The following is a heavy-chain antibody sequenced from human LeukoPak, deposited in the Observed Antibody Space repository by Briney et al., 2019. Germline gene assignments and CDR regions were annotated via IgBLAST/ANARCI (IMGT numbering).Heavy chain of an antibody. D-gene: IGHD4-23*01. CDR1: GFTFSSYS. V-gene: IGHV3-21*01. J-gene: IGHJ4*02. CDR2: ISSSSSYI. CDR3: ARGHHDYDGTEPDY. Sequence: PGGSLRLSCAASGFTFSSYSMNWVRQAPGKGLEWVSSISSSSSYIYYADSVQGRFTISRDNAKNSLYLQMNSLRAEDTAVYYCARGHHDYDGTEPDYWGQGTLVTVSS.